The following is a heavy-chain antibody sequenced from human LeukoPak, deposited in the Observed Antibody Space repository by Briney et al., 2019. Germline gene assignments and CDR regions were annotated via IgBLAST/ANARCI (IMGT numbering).Heavy chain of an antibody. CDR3: AGPDSSGWYYFDY. J-gene: IGHJ4*02. CDR2: ISSSSSYI. Sequence: PGGSLRLSCAASGFTFSSYSMNWVRQAPGKGLEWVSSISSSSSYIYYADSVKGRFTISRDNAKNSRYLQMNSLRAEDTAVYYCAGPDSSGWYYFDYWGQGTLVTVSS. D-gene: IGHD6-19*01. V-gene: IGHV3-21*01. CDR1: GFTFSSYS.